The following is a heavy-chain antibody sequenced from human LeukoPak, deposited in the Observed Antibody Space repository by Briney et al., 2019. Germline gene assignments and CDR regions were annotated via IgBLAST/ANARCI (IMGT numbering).Heavy chain of an antibody. CDR3: GVVVAAIRGIDY. D-gene: IGHD2-15*01. CDR1: GGSISSSSYY. J-gene: IGHJ4*02. V-gene: IGHV4-39*01. CDR2: IYYSGST. Sequence: SETLSLTCTVSGGSISSSSYYWGWIRQPPGKGLEWIGSIYYSGSTYYNPSLKSRVTISVDTSKNQFSLKLSSVTAADTAVYYCGVVVAAIRGIDYWGQGTLVTVSS.